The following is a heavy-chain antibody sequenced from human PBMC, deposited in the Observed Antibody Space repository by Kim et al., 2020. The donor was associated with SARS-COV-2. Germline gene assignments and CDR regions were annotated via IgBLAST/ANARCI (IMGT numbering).Heavy chain of an antibody. CDR1: GYTLTELS. D-gene: IGHD3-22*01. J-gene: IGHJ6*02. CDR3: ATSFAAYYDSSGYSYYYGMDV. CDR2: FDPEDGET. V-gene: IGHV1-24*01. Sequence: ASVKVSCKVSGYTLTELSMHWVRQAPGKGLEWMGGFDPEDGETIYARKFQGRVTMTEDTSTDTAYMELSSLRSEDTAVYYCATSFAAYYDSSGYSYYYGMDVRGQGTTVTVSS.